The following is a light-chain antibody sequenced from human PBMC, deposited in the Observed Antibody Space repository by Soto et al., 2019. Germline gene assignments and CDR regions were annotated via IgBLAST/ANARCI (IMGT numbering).Light chain of an antibody. V-gene: IGLV2-14*01. J-gene: IGLJ1*01. Sequence: SVLTQPASVSGSPGQSITISCTGTSSDVGGYNYVSWYQQHPGKAPKLMIYDVSNRPSGVSNRFSGSKSGNTASLTISGXXXXXXADYYCSSYTSSSTLYVFGTGTRSPS. CDR2: DVS. CDR1: SSDVGGYNY. CDR3: SSYTSSSTLYV.